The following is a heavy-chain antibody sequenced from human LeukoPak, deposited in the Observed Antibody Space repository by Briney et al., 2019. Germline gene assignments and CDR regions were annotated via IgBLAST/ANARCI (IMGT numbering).Heavy chain of an antibody. CDR3: ARLGLAVVSY. J-gene: IGHJ4*02. D-gene: IGHD6-19*01. Sequence: SETLSLTCTVSGGPITTSSYYWGWIRQPPGKGLEWIGSIHHIGTTYYNPSLKSRVTISVDTSKNQFSLKLNSVTAADTAVYYCARLGLAVVSYWGQGTLVTVSS. V-gene: IGHV4-39*01. CDR1: GGPITTSSYY. CDR2: IHHIGTT.